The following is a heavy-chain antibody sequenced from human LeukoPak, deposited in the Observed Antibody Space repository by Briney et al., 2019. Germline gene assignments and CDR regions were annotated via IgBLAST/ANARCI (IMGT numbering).Heavy chain of an antibody. Sequence: ASVTVSFKASGYTFTGYYMHWVRQAPGQGLEWMGWINPNSGGTNYAQKFQGRVTMTRDTSISTAYMELSRLRSDDTAVYYCARRDISDAFDIWGLGTMVTVSS. CDR1: GYTFTGYY. D-gene: IGHD3-3*02. J-gene: IGHJ3*02. V-gene: IGHV1-2*02. CDR2: INPNSGGT. CDR3: ARRDISDAFDI.